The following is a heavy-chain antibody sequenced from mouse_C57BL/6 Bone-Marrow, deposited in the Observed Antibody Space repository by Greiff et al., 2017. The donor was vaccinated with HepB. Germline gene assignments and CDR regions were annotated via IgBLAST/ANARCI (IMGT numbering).Heavy chain of an antibody. CDR3: ARAGYDGYYGAMDY. V-gene: IGHV3-6*01. Sequence: ESGPGLVKPSQSLSLTCSVTGYSITSGYYWNWIRQFPGNKLEWMGYISYDGSNNYNPSLKNRISITRDTSKNQFFLKLNSLTTEDTATYYCARAGYDGYYGAMDYWGQGTSVTVSS. D-gene: IGHD2-3*01. J-gene: IGHJ4*01. CDR2: ISYDGSN. CDR1: GYSITSGYY.